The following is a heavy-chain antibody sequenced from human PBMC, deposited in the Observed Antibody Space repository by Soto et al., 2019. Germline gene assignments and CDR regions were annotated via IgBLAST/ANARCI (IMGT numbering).Heavy chain of an antibody. CDR3: VRDSRTGCSRISCYMH. Sequence: SETLSLTCDVSGDSLTNNHWWSWVRQAPGKVLEWIGEICHTGRPNYNPSLKSLVAISIDKSKNQLSLKWSCVTAADTAVYYCVRDSRTGCSRISCYMHWGQGTLVTVSS. CDR1: GDSLTNNHW. J-gene: IGHJ4*02. D-gene: IGHD3-3*02. CDR2: ICHTGRP. V-gene: IGHV4-4*02.